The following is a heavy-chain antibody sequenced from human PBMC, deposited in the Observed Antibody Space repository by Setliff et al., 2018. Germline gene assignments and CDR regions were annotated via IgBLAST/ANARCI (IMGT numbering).Heavy chain of an antibody. Sequence: GESLKISCKTSGYSFADYWVGWVRQMPGKGLEWMGIIYPGDSDTRYSPSFQGQVTISADKSISTAYLQWSSLKASDTAMYYCARVGQQLVYYYYGMDVWGQGTTVTVSS. CDR2: IYPGDSDT. D-gene: IGHD6-13*01. CDR3: ARVGQQLVYYYYGMDV. J-gene: IGHJ6*02. CDR1: GYSFADYW. V-gene: IGHV5-51*01.